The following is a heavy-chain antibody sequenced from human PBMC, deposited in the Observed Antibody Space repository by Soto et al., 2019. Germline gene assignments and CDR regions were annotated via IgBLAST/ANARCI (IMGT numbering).Heavy chain of an antibody. CDR2: INAGNGNT. CDR3: AREDIVVVVAATEYYFDY. J-gene: IGHJ4*02. Sequence: ASVKVSCKASGYTFTSYAMHWVRQAPGQRLEWMGWINAGNGNTKYSQKFQGRVTITRDTSASTAYMELSSLRSEDTAVYYCAREDIVVVVAATEYYFDYWGQGTLVTVSS. CDR1: GYTFTSYA. V-gene: IGHV1-3*01. D-gene: IGHD2-15*01.